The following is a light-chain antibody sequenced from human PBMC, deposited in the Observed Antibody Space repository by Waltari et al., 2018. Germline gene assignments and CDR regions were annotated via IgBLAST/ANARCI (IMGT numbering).Light chain of an antibody. CDR1: SGSIASNH. V-gene: IGLV6-57*04. Sequence: NFMLTQPHSVSESPGKTVTISCTRSSGSIASNHVQWYQQRPGSAPTTVIYEDNQRPSGVPDRFSGSIDRSSNSASLTISGLKTEDEADYYCQSYDGNNWVFGGGTKLTVL. CDR3: QSYDGNNWV. J-gene: IGLJ3*02. CDR2: EDN.